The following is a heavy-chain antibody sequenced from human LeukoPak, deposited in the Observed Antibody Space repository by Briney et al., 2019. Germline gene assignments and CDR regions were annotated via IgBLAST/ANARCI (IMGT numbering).Heavy chain of an antibody. Sequence: SGGSLRPSCGASGFTVSSNHMNWVRQAPGKGLEWVSVIYSGGSTNYANSVKDRFTISRDNSKNTLYLQMNRLRAEDTAMYYCARGYNSAWFYLDYWGQGTLVTVS. J-gene: IGHJ4*02. CDR1: GFTVSSNH. CDR2: IYSGGST. CDR3: ARGYNSAWFYLDY. D-gene: IGHD6-19*01. V-gene: IGHV3-66*01.